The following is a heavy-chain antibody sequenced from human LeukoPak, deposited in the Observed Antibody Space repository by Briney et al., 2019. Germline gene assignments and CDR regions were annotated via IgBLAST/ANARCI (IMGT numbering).Heavy chain of an antibody. V-gene: IGHV3-48*03. CDR3: AREDTMVRGGHYYYYYYMDV. CDR1: GFTFSSYE. D-gene: IGHD3-10*01. J-gene: IGHJ6*03. Sequence: PGGSLRISCAASGFTFSSYEMNWVRQAPGKGLEWVSYISSSGSTIYYADSVKGRFTISRDNAKNSLYLQMNSLRAEDTAVYYCAREDTMVRGGHYYYYYYMDVWGKGTTVTVSS. CDR2: ISSSGSTI.